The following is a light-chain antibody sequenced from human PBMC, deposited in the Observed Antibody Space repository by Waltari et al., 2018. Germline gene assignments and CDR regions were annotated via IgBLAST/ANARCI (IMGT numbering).Light chain of an antibody. V-gene: IGKV1-39*01. CDR3: QQSYSTPPIT. J-gene: IGKJ3*01. CDR2: AAS. Sequence: DIQMTQSASSLSASVGDRVTITCRASQSISRNLNWYQQQPGKAPKLLIYAASSLQSGFPSRFSGSGSGTDFTLTISSLQPEDFATYYCQQSYSTPPITFGPGTKVDIK. CDR1: QSISRN.